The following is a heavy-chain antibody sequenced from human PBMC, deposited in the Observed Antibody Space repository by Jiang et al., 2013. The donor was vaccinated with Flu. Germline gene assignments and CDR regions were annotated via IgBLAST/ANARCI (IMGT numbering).Heavy chain of an antibody. CDR1: GFTFSSYG. Sequence: VQLLESGGGVVQPGRSLRLSCAASGFTFSSYGMHWVRQAPGKGLEWVAVISYDGSNKYYADSVKGRFTISRDNSKNTLYLQMNSLRAEDTAVYYCAKEGGYSYGYPGSSNYYYYGMDVWGQGTTVTVSS. CDR3: AKEGGYSYGYPGSSNYYYYGMDV. D-gene: IGHD5-18*01. J-gene: IGHJ6*02. CDR2: ISYDGSNK. V-gene: IGHV3-30*18.